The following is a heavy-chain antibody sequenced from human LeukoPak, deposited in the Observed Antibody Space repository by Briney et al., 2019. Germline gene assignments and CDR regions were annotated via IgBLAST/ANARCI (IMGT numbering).Heavy chain of an antibody. CDR2: ISSSSSYI. V-gene: IGHV3-21*01. Sequence: GGSLRLSCAASGFTFSSYSMNWVRQAPGRGLEWASSISSSSSYIYYADSVKGRFTISRDNAKNSLYLQMNSLRAEDTAVYYCARGHPYYDSSGYYPGDWGQGTLVTVSS. D-gene: IGHD3-22*01. J-gene: IGHJ4*02. CDR1: GFTFSSYS. CDR3: ARGHPYYDSSGYYPGD.